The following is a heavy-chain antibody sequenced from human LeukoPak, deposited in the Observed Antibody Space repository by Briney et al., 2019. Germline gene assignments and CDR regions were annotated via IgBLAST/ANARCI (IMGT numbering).Heavy chain of an antibody. D-gene: IGHD6-13*01. Sequence: SETLSLTCTVSGGSISSYYWSWIRQPPGKGLEWIGYIYYSGSTNYNPSLKSRVTISVDTSKNQFSLKLSSVTAADTAVYYCAREAAGVFDYWGQGTLVTVFS. J-gene: IGHJ4*02. CDR3: AREAAGVFDY. CDR1: GGSISSYY. V-gene: IGHV4-59*01. CDR2: IYYSGST.